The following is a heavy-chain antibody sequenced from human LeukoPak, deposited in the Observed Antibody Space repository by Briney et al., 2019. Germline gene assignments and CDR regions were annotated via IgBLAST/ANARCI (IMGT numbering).Heavy chain of an antibody. CDR2: ISTSGSTK. CDR1: GFTCSDYE. V-gene: IGHV3-48*03. J-gene: IGHJ4*02. CDR3: ARDQHC. Sequence: GGSLRLSCAATGFTCSDYEMNWARQSPGRGLEWVSYISTSGSTKYYADSVKGRFTISRDNAKNSLYLQMNSLRAEDTAVYYCARDQHCWGQGTLVTVSS.